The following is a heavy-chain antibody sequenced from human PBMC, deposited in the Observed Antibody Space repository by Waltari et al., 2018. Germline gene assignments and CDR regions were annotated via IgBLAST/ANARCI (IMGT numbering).Heavy chain of an antibody. Sequence: QVQLQESGPGLVKPSETLSLTCTVSGGSISSYSWSWIRQPPGKGLEWIGYIYYSGSTNYNPSLKSRVTISVDTSKNQFSLKLSSVTAADTAVYYCARAPLLSSGWASYYFDYWGQGTLVTVSS. V-gene: IGHV4-59*01. CDR1: GGSISSYS. CDR3: ARAPLLSSGWASYYFDY. D-gene: IGHD6-19*01. J-gene: IGHJ4*02. CDR2: IYYSGST.